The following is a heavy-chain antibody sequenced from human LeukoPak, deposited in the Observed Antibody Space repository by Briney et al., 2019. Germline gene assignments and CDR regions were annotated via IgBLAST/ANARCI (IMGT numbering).Heavy chain of an antibody. D-gene: IGHD6-19*01. CDR2: ISAYNGNT. V-gene: IGHV1-18*04. CDR1: GYTFTSYG. Sequence: ASVKVSCKASGYTFTSYGISWVRQAPGQGFEWMGWISAYNGNTNYAQKLQGRVTMTTDTSTSTAYMELRSLRSDDTAVYYCARDRQQWLESPFDYWGQGTLVTVSS. CDR3: ARDRQQWLESPFDY. J-gene: IGHJ4*02.